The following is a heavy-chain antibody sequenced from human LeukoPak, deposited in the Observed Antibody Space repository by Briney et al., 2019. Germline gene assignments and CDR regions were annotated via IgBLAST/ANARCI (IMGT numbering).Heavy chain of an antibody. CDR3: AKSPKTGFLFDY. D-gene: IGHD1-1*01. CDR2: IYGGVNT. J-gene: IGHJ4*02. Sequence: GGSLRLSCAASGFTVSSNYMSWVRQAPGKGLEWVSVIYGGVNTVYADSVQGRFAISRDNSKNTLYLQMSSLRAEDTAVYYCAKSPKTGFLFDYWGKGTLVTVSS. V-gene: IGHV3-66*01. CDR1: GFTVSSNY.